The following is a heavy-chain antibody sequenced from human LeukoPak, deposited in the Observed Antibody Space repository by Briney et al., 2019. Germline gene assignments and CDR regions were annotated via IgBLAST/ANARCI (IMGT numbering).Heavy chain of an antibody. CDR1: IDSFSNYH. D-gene: IGHD3-22*01. CDR3: TRAASSGPLFTYHMDV. V-gene: IGHV4-34*04. CDR2: VNESGGT. Sequence: SETLSLTCAVYIDSFSNYHWNWIRQTPAKGMEWIGEVNESGGTNISPSLRSRATISVDTSKNQFSLKLSSVTAADTAVYYCTRAASSGPLFTYHMDVWGKGTTVTVSS. J-gene: IGHJ6*03.